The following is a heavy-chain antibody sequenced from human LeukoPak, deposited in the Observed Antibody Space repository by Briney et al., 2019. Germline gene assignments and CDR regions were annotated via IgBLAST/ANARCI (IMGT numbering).Heavy chain of an antibody. CDR2: ISGSGGST. V-gene: IGHV3-23*01. CDR1: GFTFSSYA. Sequence: GSLRLSCAASGFTFSSYAMSWVRQAPGKGLEWVSAISGSGGSTYYADSVKGRFTISRDNSKNTLYLQMDSLRAEDTAVYYCAKDSWVAGTSFFDYWGQGTLVTVSS. CDR3: AKDSWVAGTSFFDY. J-gene: IGHJ4*02. D-gene: IGHD6-19*01.